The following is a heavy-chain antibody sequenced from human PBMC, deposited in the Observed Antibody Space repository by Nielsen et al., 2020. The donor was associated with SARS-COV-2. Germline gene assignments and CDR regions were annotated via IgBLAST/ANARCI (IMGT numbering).Heavy chain of an antibody. CDR1: GFIFSDYY. CDR2: ISYDGPNK. J-gene: IGHJ6*02. Sequence: GESLKISCAASGFIFSDYYMAWIRQAPGKGLEWVAVISYDGPNKYYADSVKGRFTVSRDNSRTTLYLQMNSLRAEDTAVYYCARPRRELRVYYGMDVWGQGTTVTVSS. D-gene: IGHD1-26*01. CDR3: ARPRRELRVYYGMDV. V-gene: IGHV3-30-3*01.